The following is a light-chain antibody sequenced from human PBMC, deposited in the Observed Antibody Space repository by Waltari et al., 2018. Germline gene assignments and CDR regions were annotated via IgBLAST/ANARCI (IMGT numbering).Light chain of an antibody. CDR3: CSYAGSNNVV. Sequence: QSALTQPPSASGSPGQSVTISCTGTSGDIGGYNFVSWYQQHPGKAPKVGIYEVTKRPQGVPYRLPGSKSGNTASLTVSGLQSGDEADYYCCSYAGSNNVVFGGGTKLTVL. V-gene: IGLV2-8*01. CDR1: SGDIGGYNF. J-gene: IGLJ3*02. CDR2: EVT.